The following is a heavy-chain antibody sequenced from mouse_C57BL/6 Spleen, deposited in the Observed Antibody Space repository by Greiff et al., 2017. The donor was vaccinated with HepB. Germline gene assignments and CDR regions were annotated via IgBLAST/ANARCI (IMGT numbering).Heavy chain of an antibody. CDR3: AKLRRACYAMDY. CDR1: GFTFTDYY. J-gene: IGHJ4*01. Sequence: EVMLVESGGGLVQPGGSLSLSCAASGFTFTDYYMSWVRQPPGKALEWLGFIRNKANGYTTEYSASVKGRFTISRDNSQSILYLQMNALRAEDSATYYCAKLRRACYAMDYWGQGTSVTVSS. V-gene: IGHV7-3*01. D-gene: IGHD2-12*01. CDR2: IRNKANGYTT.